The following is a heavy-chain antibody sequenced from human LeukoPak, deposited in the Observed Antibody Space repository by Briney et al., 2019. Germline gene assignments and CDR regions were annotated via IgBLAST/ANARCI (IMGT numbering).Heavy chain of an antibody. CDR1: GFTFSSYS. V-gene: IGHV3-21*01. CDR3: ARGSDNYYYYQYMDV. CDR2: ISSSSSYI. Sequence: PGRSLRLSCAASGFTFSSYSISWVRQAPGKGLEWVSSISSSSSYIYYADSVRGRFTISRDNAKNSLYLQLNSLKAEDTAVYYCARGSDNYYYYQYMDVWGKGTTVTVSS. J-gene: IGHJ6*03. D-gene: IGHD3-9*01.